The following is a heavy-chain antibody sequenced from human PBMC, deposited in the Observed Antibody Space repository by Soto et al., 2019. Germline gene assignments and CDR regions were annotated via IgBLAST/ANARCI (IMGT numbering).Heavy chain of an antibody. CDR3: AHSPLYSQGGDNYYFAMDV. CDR1: GVTFSSYY. D-gene: IGHD2-21*02. CDR2: ISSSSNII. J-gene: IGHJ6*02. Sequence: PGGSLRLACAASGVTFSSYYMNWVRQAPGKGLDWVSYISSSSNIIYYADSVEGRFTISRDNAKNLLYLQMTNMDPVDTATYYCAHSPLYSQGGDNYYFAMDVWGQGTMVTVSS. V-gene: IGHV3-48*01.